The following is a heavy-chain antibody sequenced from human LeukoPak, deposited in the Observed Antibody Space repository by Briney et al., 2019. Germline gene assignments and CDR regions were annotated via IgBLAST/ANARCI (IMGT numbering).Heavy chain of an antibody. CDR3: ARHLAGAGTYYCYY. J-gene: IGHJ4*02. CDR2: IYTCGTT. Sequence: SETLSLPCTVWGGSLTSYYGSWIRHPAGEGLVWIGRIYTCGTTKYNPPLKSRVTMSVDTPKNQFSLKLGYVTAADPAVFFCARHLAGAGTYYCYYWGQGTLVTASS. CDR1: GGSLTSYY. D-gene: IGHD6-19*01. V-gene: IGHV4-4*07.